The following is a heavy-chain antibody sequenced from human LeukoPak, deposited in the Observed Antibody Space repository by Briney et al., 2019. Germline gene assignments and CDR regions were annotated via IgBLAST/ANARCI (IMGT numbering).Heavy chain of an antibody. Sequence: GGSLRLSCTTSGFTFRSSSFNWVRQVPGKGLEWVASISSSGSYKYYADSVEGRFTISRDNAKDSLFLQMDSLRVEGTAVYFCARDLRFLEWLLQYYFDYWGQGTLVTVSS. D-gene: IGHD3-3*01. CDR2: ISSSGSYK. CDR1: GFTFRSSS. V-gene: IGHV3-21*01. J-gene: IGHJ4*02. CDR3: ARDLRFLEWLLQYYFDY.